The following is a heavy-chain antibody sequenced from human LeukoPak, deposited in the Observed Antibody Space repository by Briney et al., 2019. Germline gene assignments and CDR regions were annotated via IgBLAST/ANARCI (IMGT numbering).Heavy chain of an antibody. CDR2: ISIRGRTI. D-gene: IGHD6-19*01. Sequence: GGSLRLSCTASNFNFSGSYMHWVRQAPGKGLEWSSYISIRGRTIHYADSGKGRFTTSRDNAKHSLYMQMNNLRADDTAVYYCARDQARGWPQRDALDIWGQGTRVTVSS. V-gene: IGHV3-48*01. CDR1: NFNFSGSY. CDR3: ARDQARGWPQRDALDI. J-gene: IGHJ3*02.